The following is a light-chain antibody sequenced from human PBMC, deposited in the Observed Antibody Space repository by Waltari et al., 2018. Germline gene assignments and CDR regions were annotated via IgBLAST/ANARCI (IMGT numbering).Light chain of an antibody. CDR1: QSISKY. J-gene: IGKJ1*01. CDR3: QQTYINPPWA. Sequence: DIQLTQSPSSLSATVGDRVTITCRASQSISKYVNWYQQKPGRAPKLLITSASYLQRGVPSRFSGRRSGTEFTLTISGLQLEDLATYYCQQTYINPPWAFGQGTKVEVK. CDR2: SAS. V-gene: IGKV1-39*01.